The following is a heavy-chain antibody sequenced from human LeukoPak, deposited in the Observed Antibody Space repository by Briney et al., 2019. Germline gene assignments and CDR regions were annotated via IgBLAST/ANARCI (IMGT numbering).Heavy chain of an antibody. CDR2: ITATSSST. V-gene: IGHV3-23*01. J-gene: IGHJ4*02. D-gene: IGHD6-19*01. CDR1: GFTFSSYG. CDR3: AAESSGWYGYAY. Sequence: HTGGSLRLSCAASGFTFSSYGMSWVRQAPGKGLEWVSAITATSSSTHDADSVQGRFTISRDNSKNTLYLQMNSLRAEDTAVYYCAAESSGWYGYAYWGQGTLVTVSS.